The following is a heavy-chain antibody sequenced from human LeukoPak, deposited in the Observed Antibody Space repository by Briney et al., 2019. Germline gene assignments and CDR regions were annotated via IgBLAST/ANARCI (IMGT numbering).Heavy chain of an antibody. J-gene: IGHJ1*01. V-gene: IGHV3-21*01. Sequence: GGSLRLSCAASGFTFSSYSMNWVRQAPGKGLEWVSSISSSSSYIYYADSVKGRFTISRDNAKNSLYLQMNSLRAEDTAVYYCARDRYGSGPNPLRHWGQGTLVTVSS. D-gene: IGHD3-10*01. CDR2: ISSSSSYI. CDR3: ARDRYGSGPNPLRH. CDR1: GFTFSSYS.